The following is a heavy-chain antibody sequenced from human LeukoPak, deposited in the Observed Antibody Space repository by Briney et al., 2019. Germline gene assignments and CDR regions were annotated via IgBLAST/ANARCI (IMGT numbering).Heavy chain of an antibody. V-gene: IGHV4-31*03. D-gene: IGHD5-24*01. CDR3: ARNRDGYNSFDY. J-gene: IGHJ4*02. CDR2: IYYSGSS. Sequence: SETLSLTCTVSGGSINNGGYYWSWIRQHPGKGLEWIGYIYYSGSSYYNPSLRSRVTISVDTSKNHFSPKLSSVTAADTAVYYCARNRDGYNSFDYWGQGTLVTVSS. CDR1: GGSINNGGYY.